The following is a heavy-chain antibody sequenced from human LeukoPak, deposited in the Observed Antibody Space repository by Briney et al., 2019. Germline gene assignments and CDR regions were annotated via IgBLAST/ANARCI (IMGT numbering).Heavy chain of an antibody. CDR1: GGSISSYY. J-gene: IGHJ4*02. CDR2: IYYSGST. D-gene: IGHD3-10*01. CDR3: ARVRRGLVDY. Sequence: ASETLSLTCAVYGGSISSYYWSWIRQPPGKGLEWIGYIYYSGSTNYNPSLKSRVTISVDTSKNQFSLKLSSVTAADTAVYYCARVRRGLVDYWGQGTLVTVSS. V-gene: IGHV4-59*01.